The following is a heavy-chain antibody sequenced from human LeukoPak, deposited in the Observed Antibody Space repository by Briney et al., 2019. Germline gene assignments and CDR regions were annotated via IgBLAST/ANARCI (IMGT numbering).Heavy chain of an antibody. CDR3: ARGTGEGYSYGRYYFDY. J-gene: IGHJ4*02. CDR1: GYTFTGYY. CDR2: INPNSGGA. Sequence: ASVKVSCKASGYTFTGYYMHWVRQAPGQGLEWMGWINPNSGGANYAQKFQGRVTMTRDTSISTAYMELSRLRSDDTAVYYCARGTGEGYSYGRYYFDYWGQGTLVTVSS. D-gene: IGHD5-18*01. V-gene: IGHV1-2*02.